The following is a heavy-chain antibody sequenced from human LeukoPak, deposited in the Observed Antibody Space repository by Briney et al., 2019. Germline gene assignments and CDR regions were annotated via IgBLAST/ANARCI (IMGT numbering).Heavy chain of an antibody. CDR1: GFTFTAYD. Sequence: ASVKVSCKASGFTFTAYDIHWVRQAPGQGLEWMGKINPNSGGTEYTHNFHGRVSTTRDTSISTVYMELARLTSDDTAVYYCAREGGRNLGEYWFDPWGQGTLVTVS. V-gene: IGHV1-2*02. D-gene: IGHD3-16*01. CDR3: AREGGRNLGEYWFDP. CDR2: INPNSGGT. J-gene: IGHJ5*02.